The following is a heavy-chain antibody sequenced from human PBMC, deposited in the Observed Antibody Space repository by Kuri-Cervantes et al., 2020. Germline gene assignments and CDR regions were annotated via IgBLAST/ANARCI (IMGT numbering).Heavy chain of an antibody. D-gene: IGHD3-3*01. CDR2: IKQDGSEK. CDR3: ARDLPQDFWSAKSRGWFDY. CDR1: GFTFSSYG. V-gene: IGHV3-7*01. J-gene: IGHJ4*02. Sequence: GGSLRLSCTASGFTFSSYGMHWVRQAPGKGLEWVANIKQDGSEKYYVDSVKGRFTISRDNAKNSLYLQMNSLRAEDTAVYYCARDLPQDFWSAKSRGWFDYWGQGTLVTVSS.